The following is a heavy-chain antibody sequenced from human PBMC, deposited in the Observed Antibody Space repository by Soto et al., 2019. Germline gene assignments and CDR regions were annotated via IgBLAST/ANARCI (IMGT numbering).Heavy chain of an antibody. V-gene: IGHV4-34*01. CDR2: INQSGSA. CDR3: ARGSKKVPAAIYISGWRYNWFDP. CDR1: GGSFSGYY. D-gene: IGHD2-2*01. Sequence: SETLSLTCGVYGGSFSGYYWSWIRQSPGKGLEWIGEINQSGSANYNPSLKTRLTISIDTSENQFSLKLSSVTAADTAVYYCARGSKKVPAAIYISGWRYNWFDPWGQGTLVTVSS. J-gene: IGHJ5*02.